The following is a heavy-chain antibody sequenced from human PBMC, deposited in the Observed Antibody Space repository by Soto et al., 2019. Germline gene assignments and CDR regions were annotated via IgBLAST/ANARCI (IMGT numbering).Heavy chain of an antibody. J-gene: IGHJ6*02. CDR2: IGGSGTGGRT. D-gene: IGHD5-12*01. Sequence: EVHLLESGGDLVQPGGSLRLSCTASGLTFSTYAMSWVRQAPGKGLEWVSAIGGSGTGGRTYYADSVNGRFTISRDNSKKTVYLQMNSLGADDTAVYYCANSPGGRDGYNSDYCGMEVWGQGTTVTVSS. CDR3: ANSPGGRDGYNSDYCGMEV. V-gene: IGHV3-23*01. CDR1: GLTFSTYA.